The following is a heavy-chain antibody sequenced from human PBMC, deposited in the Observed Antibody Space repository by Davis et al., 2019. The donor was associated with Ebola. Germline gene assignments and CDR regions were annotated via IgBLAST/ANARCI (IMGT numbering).Heavy chain of an antibody. CDR3: AKVYEAYCGGDCYSQFEY. D-gene: IGHD2-21*02. J-gene: IGHJ4*02. CDR2: IRYDGSHK. Sequence: PGGSLRLPCAASGFTFSSYGIHGVRQAPGKGLEWVAFIRYDGSHKHYADSVKGRFTTSRDNSKNTLYLQMNSLRPEDTAVYYCAKVYEAYCGGDCYSQFEYWGQGTLVTVSS. CDR1: GFTFSSYG. V-gene: IGHV3-30*02.